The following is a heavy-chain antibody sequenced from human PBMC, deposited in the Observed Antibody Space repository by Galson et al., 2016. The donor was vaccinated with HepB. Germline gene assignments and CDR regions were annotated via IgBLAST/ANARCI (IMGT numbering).Heavy chain of an antibody. CDR2: IYYSGNT. Sequence: ETLSLTCTVSGDSISIRGYYWAWIRQPPGKGLEWIGSIYYSGNTYNNPSLKTRVSMSVDTSKNHFSLGLSSVTAADPAVYYCARRTLQPSFDYWGQGTPVSVSS. CDR1: GDSISIRGYY. D-gene: IGHD1-14*01. V-gene: IGHV4-39*02. CDR3: ARRTLQPSFDY. J-gene: IGHJ4*02.